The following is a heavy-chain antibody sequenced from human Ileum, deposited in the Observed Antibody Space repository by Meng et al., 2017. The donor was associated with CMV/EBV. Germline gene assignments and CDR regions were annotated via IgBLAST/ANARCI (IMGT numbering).Heavy chain of an antibody. Sequence: SETLSLTCTVSGGSISSYYWSWIRQPPGKGLEWIGYIYYSGSTNYNPSLESRVTISVDTSKNQFSLKLIPVTAADTAVYYCARDPTMIVGNHYYYYGMDVWGQGNMVTVSS. J-gene: IGHJ6*02. CDR1: GGSISSYY. CDR2: IYYSGST. CDR3: ARDPTMIVGNHYYYYGMDV. D-gene: IGHD3-22*01. V-gene: IGHV4-59*01.